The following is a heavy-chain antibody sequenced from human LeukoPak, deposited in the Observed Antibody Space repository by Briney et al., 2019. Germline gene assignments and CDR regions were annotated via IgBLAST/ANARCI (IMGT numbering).Heavy chain of an antibody. CDR2: IYPDDSDT. Sequence: GESLQISCHGSGYSFTSYGIGWVRPMPGKGLEWMGSIYPDDSDTRYNPSFEGQVTISADKSSSTAYLQWSSLKASDTGMYYCARGGNHDYYYYYMDVWGKGTTITVSS. CDR1: GYSFTSYG. V-gene: IGHV5-51*01. D-gene: IGHD1-14*01. J-gene: IGHJ6*03. CDR3: ARGGNHDYYYYYMDV.